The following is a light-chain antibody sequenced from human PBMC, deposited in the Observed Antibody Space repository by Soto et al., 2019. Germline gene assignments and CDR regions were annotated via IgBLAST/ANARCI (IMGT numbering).Light chain of an antibody. CDR1: ARVMNY. CDR2: AAS. Sequence: DIQMTQSPSPLSASVGDRVILTCRASARVMNYLNWYQQTPGKAPKLLIYAASSLHSGVPSRFSGSGSGTDFTLTINSLQPEDYATYYCQQSYSIPWTFGQGTKVEIK. CDR3: QQSYSIPWT. J-gene: IGKJ1*01. V-gene: IGKV1-39*01.